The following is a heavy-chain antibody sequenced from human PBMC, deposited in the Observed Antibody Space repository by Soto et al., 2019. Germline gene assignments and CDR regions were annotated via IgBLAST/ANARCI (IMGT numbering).Heavy chain of an antibody. CDR1: GGSVSSYY. D-gene: IGHD2-2*01. CDR2: IYNSGTT. CDR3: ARGTYCSSTSCYDFLFFDY. Sequence: SETLSLTCTVPGGSVSSYYGSWIRQPPGKGLEWIGYIYNSGTTNYNPSLKSRVTISVDTSKNQFSLKMRSVTAADTAVYYCARGTYCSSTSCYDFLFFDYWGQGTLVTVSS. V-gene: IGHV4-59*02. J-gene: IGHJ4*02.